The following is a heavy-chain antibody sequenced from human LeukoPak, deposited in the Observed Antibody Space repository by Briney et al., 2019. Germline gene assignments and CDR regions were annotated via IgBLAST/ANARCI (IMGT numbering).Heavy chain of an antibody. CDR3: ARGGGGYGPPNFFDY. J-gene: IGHJ4*02. Sequence: GGSLRLSCAASGFTFSSYAMSWVRQAPGKGLEWVSVIYSGGSTYYADSVKGRFTISRDNSKNTLYLQMNSLRAEDTAVYYCARGGGGYGPPNFFDYWGQGTLVTVSS. CDR2: IYSGGST. D-gene: IGHD3-16*01. V-gene: IGHV3-53*01. CDR1: GFTFSSYA.